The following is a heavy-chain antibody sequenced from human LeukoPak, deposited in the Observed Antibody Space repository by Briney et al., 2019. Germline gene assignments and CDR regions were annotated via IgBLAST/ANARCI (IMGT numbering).Heavy chain of an antibody. CDR1: GGSISSSSYY. Sequence: SETLSLTCTVSGGSISSSSYYWGWIRQPPGKGLEWIGSIYYSGSTYYNPSLKSRVTISVDTSKNQFSLKLSSVTAADTAVYYCASARGVAATSHFDYWGQGTLVTVSS. CDR2: IYYSGST. J-gene: IGHJ4*02. V-gene: IGHV4-39*07. CDR3: ASARGVAATSHFDY. D-gene: IGHD2-15*01.